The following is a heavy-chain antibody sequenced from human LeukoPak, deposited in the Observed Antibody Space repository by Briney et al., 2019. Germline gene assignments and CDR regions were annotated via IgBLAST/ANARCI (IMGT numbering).Heavy chain of an antibody. J-gene: IGHJ4*02. Sequence: PSETLSLTCAVSGGSISSSNWWSWVRQPPGKGLEWIGEIYHSGSTNYNPSLKSRVTISVDKSKNQFSLKLSSVTAADTAVYYCARSYSSSWSFYFDYWGQGTLVTVSS. CDR2: IYHSGST. V-gene: IGHV4-4*02. CDR3: ARSYSSSWSFYFDY. CDR1: GGSISSSNW. D-gene: IGHD6-13*01.